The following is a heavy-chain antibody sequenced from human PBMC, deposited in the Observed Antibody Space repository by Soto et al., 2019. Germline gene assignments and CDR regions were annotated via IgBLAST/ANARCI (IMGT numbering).Heavy chain of an antibody. CDR1: GFTFANAW. V-gene: IGHV3-15*01. Sequence: GGSRRLSCAASGFTFANAWISWVRQAPGKGLEWVGRVRSKADGGTTDYAAPVKGRFTISRDDSENTLYLQMNSLKIDDTAVYYCRRDWDYPVLWGQGTLVTVSS. CDR3: RRDWDYPVL. CDR2: VRSKADGGTT. D-gene: IGHD1-7*01. J-gene: IGHJ4*02.